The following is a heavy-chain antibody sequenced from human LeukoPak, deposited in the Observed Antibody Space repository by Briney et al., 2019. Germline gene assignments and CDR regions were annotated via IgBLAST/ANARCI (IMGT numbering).Heavy chain of an antibody. CDR1: GGSISSYY. J-gene: IGHJ4*02. CDR3: AREGGFYRPLDY. V-gene: IGHV4-59*12. CDR2: SYYSGTI. D-gene: IGHD3-3*01. Sequence: SEALSLTCTVSGGSISSYYWNWIRQSPGKGLEWIGYSYYSGTINYNPSLKSRVTISVDTSKKQFSLKLRSVTAADTAVYYCAREGGFYRPLDYSGQGTLVTVSS.